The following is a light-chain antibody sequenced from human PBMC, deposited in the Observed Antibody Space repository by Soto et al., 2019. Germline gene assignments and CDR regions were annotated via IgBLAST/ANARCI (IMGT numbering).Light chain of an antibody. V-gene: IGLV2-14*03. CDR3: SSYARSSNYV. J-gene: IGLJ1*01. CDR2: DVT. CDR1: SSDVGYYNH. Sequence: QSVLTQPASVSGSPGQSITISCTGTSSDVGYYNHVSWYQQHPGKAPKLMIYDVTNRPSGVPNRFFGSKSGNTASLTISGLQAEDEADYYCSSYARSSNYVFGNGTKVTV.